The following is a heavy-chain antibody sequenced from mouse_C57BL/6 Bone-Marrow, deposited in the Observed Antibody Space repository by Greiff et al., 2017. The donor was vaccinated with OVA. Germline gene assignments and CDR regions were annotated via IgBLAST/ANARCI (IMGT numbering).Heavy chain of an antibody. CDR2: INSDGGST. CDR1: EYEFPSHD. V-gene: IGHV5-2*01. Sequence: EVKLLESGGGLVQPGESLKLSCESNEYEFPSHDMSWVRKTPEKRLELVAAINSDGGSTYYPDTMERRFIISRDNTKKTLYLQMSSLRSEDTALYYCARHVGDYGRGYFDVWGTGTTVTVSS. D-gene: IGHD1-1*01. CDR3: ARHVGDYGRGYFDV. J-gene: IGHJ1*03.